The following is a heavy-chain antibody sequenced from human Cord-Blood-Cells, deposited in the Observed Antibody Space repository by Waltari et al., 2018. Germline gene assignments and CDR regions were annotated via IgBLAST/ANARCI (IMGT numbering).Heavy chain of an antibody. V-gene: IGHV4-39*01. CDR1: GGSISSSSYY. Sequence: QLQLQESGPGLVKPSETLSLTCTVSGGSISSSSYYWGWIRQPPGKGLEWIGSIYYSGSTHYNPSLKSRVTISVDTSKNQFSLKLSSVTAADTAVYYCARADCSGGSCTREDAFDIWGQGTMVTVSS. CDR2: IYYSGST. J-gene: IGHJ3*02. D-gene: IGHD2-15*01. CDR3: ARADCSGGSCTREDAFDI.